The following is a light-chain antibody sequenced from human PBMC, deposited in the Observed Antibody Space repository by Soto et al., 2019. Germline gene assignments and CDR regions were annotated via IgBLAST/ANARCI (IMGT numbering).Light chain of an antibody. CDR1: QSVSNY. CDR2: DAS. CDR3: QQRSNWPRFT. J-gene: IGKJ2*01. V-gene: IGKV3-11*01. Sequence: ENVLTQSPATPSLSPGGRATPSCKASQSVSNYLAWYQQKPGQAPRLLIYDASNRATGIPARFSGSGSGTDFTLTISSLEPEDFAVYYCQQRSNWPRFTFGQGTKVDIK.